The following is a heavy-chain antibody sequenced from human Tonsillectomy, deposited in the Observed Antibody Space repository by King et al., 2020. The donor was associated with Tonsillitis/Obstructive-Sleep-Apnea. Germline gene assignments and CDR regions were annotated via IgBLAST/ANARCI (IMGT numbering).Heavy chain of an antibody. J-gene: IGHJ4*02. Sequence: QLQESGPGLVKPSETLSLTCTVSGDSINSYYWSWIRQPPGKGLAWIGYISYSGNTNYNPSLKSRVTISIDTSKNQFSLKLRSVTAADTAVYYCAGSKGSGSYFDYRGQGTLVTVSS. CDR2: ISYSGNT. V-gene: IGHV4-59*01. CDR3: AGSKGSGSYFDY. CDR1: GDSINSYY. D-gene: IGHD3-3*01.